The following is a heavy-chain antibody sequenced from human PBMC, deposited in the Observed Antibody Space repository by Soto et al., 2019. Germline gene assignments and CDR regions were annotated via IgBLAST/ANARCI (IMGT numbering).Heavy chain of an antibody. D-gene: IGHD2-2*03. J-gene: IGHJ6*02. CDR3: ARDGYCSSTSCYSTLYYYGMDV. Sequence: GASVKVSCKASGGTFSSYAISWVRQAPGQGLEWMGGIIPIFGTANYAQKFQGRVTITADESTSTAYMELSSLRSEDTAVYYCARDGYCSSTSCYSTLYYYGMDVWGQGTKVTVSS. V-gene: IGHV1-69*13. CDR2: IIPIFGTA. CDR1: GGTFSSYA.